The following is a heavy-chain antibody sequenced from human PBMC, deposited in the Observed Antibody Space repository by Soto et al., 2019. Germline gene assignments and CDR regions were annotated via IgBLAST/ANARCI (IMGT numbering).Heavy chain of an antibody. V-gene: IGHV4-59*07. J-gene: IGHJ4*02. CDR1: GASILSYF. CDR2: IYYSGRT. Sequence: SDTLSLTCSLPGASILSYFWNWIRQPPGRGLEWIGYIYYSGRTNYNTSLKSRDNISLDPSKNQFSMKQTSVTAADTAVYYCAKILSGTNDCWGQGTLVT. D-gene: IGHD5-12*01. CDR3: AKILSGTNDC.